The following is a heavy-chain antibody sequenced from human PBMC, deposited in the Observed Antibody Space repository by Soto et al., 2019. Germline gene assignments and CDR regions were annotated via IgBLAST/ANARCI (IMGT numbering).Heavy chain of an antibody. CDR1: GFTFSRDW. CDR3: ARGAKGNYYQDS. D-gene: IGHD1-26*01. Sequence: EVQLVESGGDLVQPGGSLRLSCAASGFTFSRDWMHWVRQAPGKGLEWVSRVNTDETTTNYADSVRGRFAISRDNAKNTFYLKMNSLSVEDTALYFCARGAKGNYYQDSWGQGTLVTVSP. J-gene: IGHJ4*02. V-gene: IGHV3-74*01. CDR2: VNTDETTT.